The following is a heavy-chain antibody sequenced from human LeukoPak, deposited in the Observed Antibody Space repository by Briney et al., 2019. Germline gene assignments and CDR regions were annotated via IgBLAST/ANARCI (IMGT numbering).Heavy chain of an antibody. J-gene: IGHJ4*02. Sequence: SETLSLTCTVSGYSISSGYYWGWIRQPPGKGLEWIGSIYHSGSTYYNPSLKSRVTISVDTSKNQFSLKLSSVTAADTAVYYCAKDLLWFGEFPFDYWGQGTLVTVSS. CDR2: IYHSGST. V-gene: IGHV4-38-2*02. D-gene: IGHD3-10*01. CDR3: AKDLLWFGEFPFDY. CDR1: GYSISSGYY.